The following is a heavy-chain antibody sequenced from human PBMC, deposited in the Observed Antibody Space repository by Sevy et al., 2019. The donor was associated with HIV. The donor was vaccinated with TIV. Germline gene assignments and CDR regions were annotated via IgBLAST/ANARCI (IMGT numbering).Heavy chain of an antibody. Sequence: GGSLRLSCAASGFTFSPYWMTWVRQAPGKGLEWVANIRPDGSHKYYVHSVKGRFTISRDNAKNSLYLQMNSLRADDTAMYYCASGVGLDCWGQGALVTVSS. V-gene: IGHV3-7*01. D-gene: IGHD1-26*01. CDR1: GFTFSPYW. CDR2: IRPDGSHK. CDR3: ASGVGLDC. J-gene: IGHJ4*02.